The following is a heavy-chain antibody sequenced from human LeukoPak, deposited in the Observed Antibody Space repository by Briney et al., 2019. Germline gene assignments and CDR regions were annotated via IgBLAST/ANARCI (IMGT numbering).Heavy chain of an antibody. CDR3: ARDLAIQNYDFWSGYLSHYGMDV. J-gene: IGHJ6*02. V-gene: IGHV3-21*01. D-gene: IGHD3-3*01. Sequence: PGGSLRLSCAASRFTFSSYSMNWVRQAPGKGLEWVSSISSSSSYIYYADSVKGRFTISRDNAKNSLYLQMNSLRAEDTAVYYCARDLAIQNYDFWSGYLSHYGMDVWGQGTTVTVSS. CDR1: RFTFSSYS. CDR2: ISSSSSYI.